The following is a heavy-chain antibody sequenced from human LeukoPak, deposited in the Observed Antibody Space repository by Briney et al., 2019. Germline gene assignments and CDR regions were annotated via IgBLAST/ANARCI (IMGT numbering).Heavy chain of an antibody. CDR2: ISSSGSTI. CDR1: GFTFSSYE. D-gene: IGHD5-24*01. J-gene: IGHJ4*02. Sequence: GGSLRLSCAASGFTFSSYEMNWVRQAPGKGLEWVSYISSSGSTIYYAGSVKGRFTTSRDNAKNSLYLQMNSLRAEDTAVYYCARVEMATISDYWGQGTLVTVSS. V-gene: IGHV3-48*03. CDR3: ARVEMATISDY.